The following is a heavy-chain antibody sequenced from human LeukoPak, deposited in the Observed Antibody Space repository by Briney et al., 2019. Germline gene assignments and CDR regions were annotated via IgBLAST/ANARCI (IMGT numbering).Heavy chain of an antibody. CDR2: IYSGGST. CDR1: GFTVSSDY. V-gene: IGHV3-53*01. CDR3: ARNEILVATEN. J-gene: IGHJ4*02. Sequence: PGGSLRLTCAASGFTVSSDYMSWVRQAPGKGLEWVSVIYSGGSTYYADSVKGRFTISRDNSKNTPYLQMNSLRAEDTAVYYCARNEILVATENWGQGTLVTVSS. D-gene: IGHD2-21*02.